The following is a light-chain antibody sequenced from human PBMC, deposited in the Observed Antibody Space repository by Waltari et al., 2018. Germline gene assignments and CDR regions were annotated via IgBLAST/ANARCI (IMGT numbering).Light chain of an antibody. J-gene: IGLJ2*01. V-gene: IGLV5-45*03. Sequence: QPVLTQPSSLSAPPGAPASLTCTLRSDMYVGDYRIFWYQQMPGSPPHYLLTDSVNQWGSGVPRRFSGSKDASANAGVLVISAVQAEDEADYYCMVWHGGAVVFGGGTKLTVL. CDR2: DSVN. CDR3: MVWHGGAVV. CDR1: SDMYVGDYR.